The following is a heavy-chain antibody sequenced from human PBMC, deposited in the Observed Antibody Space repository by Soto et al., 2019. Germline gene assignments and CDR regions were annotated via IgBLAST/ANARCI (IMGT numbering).Heavy chain of an antibody. CDR3: ARVQYSGNDFKLAFDI. CDR2: IHAGNGYT. Sequence: QVQLVQSGAQVKKPGASVKVSCKASGYTFTLYTIHWVRQAPGQRLEWMGWIHAGNGYTKYSQNFQGRVTITRDTSARTVYTEMSSLTSEDTGVFYCARVQYSGNDFKLAFDIWGQGTTVTVSS. CDR1: GYTFTLYT. D-gene: IGHD5-12*01. V-gene: IGHV1-3*01. J-gene: IGHJ3*02.